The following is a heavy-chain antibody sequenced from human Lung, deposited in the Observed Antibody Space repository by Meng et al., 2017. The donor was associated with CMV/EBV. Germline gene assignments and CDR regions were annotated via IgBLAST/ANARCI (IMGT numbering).Heavy chain of an antibody. CDR2: ISYDGSNK. J-gene: IGHJ6*02. V-gene: IGHV3-30*04. CDR3: VREQGGESMIAVLIERFGMDV. CDR1: GFTFNTYA. D-gene: IGHD3-22*01. Sequence: GGSXRLXCAASGFTFNTYAMHWVRQAPGKGLEWVAVISYDGSNKYTADSVQGRLTISRDNSKNNLYLQMNRLTVEDTAVYYCVREQGGESMIAVLIERFGMDVWGQGTTVTVSS.